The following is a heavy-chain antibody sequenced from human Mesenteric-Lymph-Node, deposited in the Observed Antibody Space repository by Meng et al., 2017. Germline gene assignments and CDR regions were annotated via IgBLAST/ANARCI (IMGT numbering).Heavy chain of an antibody. J-gene: IGHJ5*02. CDR3: ASVARPWQYLVS. CDR2: ISSSAKTR. D-gene: IGHD6-13*01. CDR1: GFTFSDYY. V-gene: IGHV3-11*01. Sequence: QVQRVESGGALVKPGASLRLACAASGFTFSDYYMSWVRQAPGKGLEWISYISSSAKTRYYADSVNGRFTISRDNAKNSLYLQMNSLRAEDTAVYYCASVARPWQYLVSWGQGTLVTVSS.